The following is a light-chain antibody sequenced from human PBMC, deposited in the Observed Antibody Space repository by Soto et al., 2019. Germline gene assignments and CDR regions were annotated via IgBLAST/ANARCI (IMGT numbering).Light chain of an antibody. Sequence: QSVLTQPPSASGTPGQRVTISCSGSSSNVGSKIVNWYQHVPGTAPKLLIYSNNQRPSGVPDRFSDSKSGTSASLAISGLQSEDEADYYCATCDDHLNVVFGGGTKLTVL. V-gene: IGLV1-44*01. CDR3: ATCDDHLNVV. J-gene: IGLJ3*02. CDR2: SNN. CDR1: SSNVGSKI.